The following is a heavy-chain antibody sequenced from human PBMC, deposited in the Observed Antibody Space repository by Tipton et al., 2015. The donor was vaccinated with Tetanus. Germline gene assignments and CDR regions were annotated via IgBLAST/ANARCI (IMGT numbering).Heavy chain of an antibody. CDR2: IYYSGST. D-gene: IGHD6-6*01. CDR3: ARHWASSIAARRNWFDP. J-gene: IGHJ5*02. V-gene: IGHV4-59*01. CDR1: GGSISSYY. Sequence: TLSLTCTVSGGSISSYYWSWIRQPPGKGLEWIGYIYYSGSTNYNPSLKSRVTISVDTSKNQFSLKLSSVTAADTAVYYCARHWASSIAARRNWFDPWGQGTLVTVSS.